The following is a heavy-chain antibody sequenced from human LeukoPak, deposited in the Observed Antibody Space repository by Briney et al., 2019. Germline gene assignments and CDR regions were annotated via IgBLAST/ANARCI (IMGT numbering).Heavy chain of an antibody. V-gene: IGHV4-39*07. J-gene: IGHJ4*02. D-gene: IGHD3-16*01. CDR3: ARDGAQFSFDY. CDR2: IYYSGST. Sequence: PSETLSLTCTVSGGSISSSSYYWGWIRQPPGKGLEWIGSIYYSGSTYYNPSLKSRVTISVDTSKNQFSLKLSSVTAADTAVYYCARDGAQFSFDYWGQGTLVTVSS. CDR1: GGSISSSSYY.